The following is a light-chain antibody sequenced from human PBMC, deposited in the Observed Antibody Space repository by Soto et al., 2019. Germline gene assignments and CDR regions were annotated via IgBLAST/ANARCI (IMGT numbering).Light chain of an antibody. CDR1: QGISNF. Sequence: DIQMTQSPSSLSASVGDRVTITCRASQGISNFLAWYQQKPGKVPKLLIYDASTLQSGVPSRFSGSGSGTDFTLTISTLQPEDVATYYCQKYNSAPRAFGHGTKVEIK. V-gene: IGKV1-27*01. J-gene: IGKJ1*01. CDR2: DAS. CDR3: QKYNSAPRA.